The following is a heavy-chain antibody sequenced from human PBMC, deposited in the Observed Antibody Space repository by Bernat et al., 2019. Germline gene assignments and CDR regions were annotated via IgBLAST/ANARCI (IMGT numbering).Heavy chain of an antibody. CDR1: GFSFSTYA. D-gene: IGHD1-14*01. CDR3: AKDSRISGTTPSSFDN. Sequence: EVQLLESGGGLVQPGVSLRLSCAASGFSFSTYAMSWVRQAPGKGLEWVSHISGSGGSTYYADSVKGRFTISRDNPKNTLYLQMNSLRVEDTAIYYCAKDSRISGTTPSSFDNWGQGTLVTVSS. V-gene: IGHV3-23*01. CDR2: ISGSGGST. J-gene: IGHJ4*02.